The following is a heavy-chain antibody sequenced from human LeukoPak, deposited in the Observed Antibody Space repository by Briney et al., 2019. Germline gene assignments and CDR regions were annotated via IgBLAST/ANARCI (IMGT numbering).Heavy chain of an antibody. J-gene: IGHJ4*02. CDR2: IYYSVST. Sequence: PSETLSVTCTVSGGSISSRSYYWGSIRHPPGKGLAWIGSIYYSVSTYYKPSLKSGATISVDTSKNQFSLKLSSVTAADTAVYYCASLHYYDSTTGGDYFDYWGQGTLVTVSS. V-gene: IGHV4-39*01. CDR3: ASLHYYDSTTGGDYFDY. CDR1: GGSISSRSYY. D-gene: IGHD3-22*01.